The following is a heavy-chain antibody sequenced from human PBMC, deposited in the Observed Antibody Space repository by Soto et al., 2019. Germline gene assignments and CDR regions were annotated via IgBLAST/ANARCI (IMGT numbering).Heavy chain of an antibody. CDR1: GFTFSSSV. V-gene: IGHV3-23*01. CDR3: AKSERFDP. CDR2: INASGGGT. J-gene: IGHJ4*01. D-gene: IGHD1-1*01. Sequence: GGSLRLSCAASGFTFSSSVMSRVRQAPGKGPEWVSTINASGGGTFYVDSVEGRFTISRDNSQNTLYLQMNSLRAEDTALYYCAKSERFDPWGQGTLVTVSS.